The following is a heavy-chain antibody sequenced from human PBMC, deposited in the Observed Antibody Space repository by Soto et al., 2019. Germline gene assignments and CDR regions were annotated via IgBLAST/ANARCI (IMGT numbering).Heavy chain of an antibody. CDR1: GFIFSNNG. V-gene: IGHV3-30*03. CDR3: SIVRVADSALDH. Sequence: TGGSLRLSCVVSGFIFSNNGMHWVRQTPGKGLEWVAFLSYDGSETFYADSVKGRFTVSRDNSKNTLFLHMRNLRRDDTAVYYCSIVRVADSALDHWGQGTLVTVSS. CDR2: LSYDGSET. J-gene: IGHJ4*02. D-gene: IGHD3-10*02.